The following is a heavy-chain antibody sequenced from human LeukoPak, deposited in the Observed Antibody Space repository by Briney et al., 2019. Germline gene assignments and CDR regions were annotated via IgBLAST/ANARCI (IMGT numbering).Heavy chain of an antibody. V-gene: IGHV3-30*02. J-gene: IGHJ4*02. CDR1: GFTFSSYG. Sequence: GGSLRLSCAASGFTFSSYGMHWVRQAPGKGLEWVAFIRYDGSNKYYADSVKGRFTISRDNSKNTLHLQMNSLRVEDTAVYYCAKDRGDYFDYWGQGTLVTVSS. D-gene: IGHD5-24*01. CDR2: IRYDGSNK. CDR3: AKDRGDYFDY.